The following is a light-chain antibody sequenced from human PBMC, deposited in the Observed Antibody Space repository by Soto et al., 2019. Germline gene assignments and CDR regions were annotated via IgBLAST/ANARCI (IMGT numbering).Light chain of an antibody. CDR3: QQSFSIPPLT. CDR2: AAS. Sequence: DIQMTQSPSSLSASVGDRITIACRASQGIRSYLNWYQQKPGKAPVLLISAASSLQSGVPSRFSGSGSGTDFTLTISSLQPEDFATYYCQQSFSIPPLTFGGGTKVDIK. V-gene: IGKV1-39*01. CDR1: QGIRSY. J-gene: IGKJ4*01.